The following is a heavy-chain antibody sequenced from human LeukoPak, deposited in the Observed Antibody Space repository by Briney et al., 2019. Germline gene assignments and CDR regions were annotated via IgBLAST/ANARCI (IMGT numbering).Heavy chain of an antibody. J-gene: IGHJ4*02. CDR3: ARDLFDYDSSGYPLYFDY. Sequence: SVKVSCKASGGTFSSYAISWVRQAPGQGLEWMGRIIPILGIANYAQKFQGRGTITADKSTSTAYMELSRLRSEDTAVYYCARDLFDYDSSGYPLYFDYWGQGTLVTVSS. D-gene: IGHD3-22*01. CDR2: IIPILGIA. V-gene: IGHV1-69*04. CDR1: GGTFSSYA.